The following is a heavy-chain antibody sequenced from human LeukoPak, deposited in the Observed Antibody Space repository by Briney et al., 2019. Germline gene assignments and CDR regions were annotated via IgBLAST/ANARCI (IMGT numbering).Heavy chain of an antibody. CDR2: IYPGDSDT. CDR3: ARPQFNWILGKNNWLDS. Sequence: GESLKISCKGSGYSFNTHWIGWVRQMPGKGLEWMGIIYPGDSDTRYSPSFQGQVTISVDKSISTAYLQWSSLKASDTAMYYCARPQFNWILGKNNWLDSWGQGTLVTVSS. D-gene: IGHD2-2*03. J-gene: IGHJ5*01. CDR1: GYSFNTHW. V-gene: IGHV5-51*01.